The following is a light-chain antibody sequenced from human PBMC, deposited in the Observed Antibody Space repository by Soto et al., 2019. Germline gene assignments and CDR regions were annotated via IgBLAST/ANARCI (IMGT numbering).Light chain of an antibody. V-gene: IGKV2D-29*02. Sequence: DVLVPQPPLSLSVAPGQPASISCPSSQSLLHITGETFLFWYLQKPGQSPQLLIYEVSTRVSGVPDRFSGSGSGTDFTLEISRVETDDVGIYYCMQSTQLPPTFGQGTRLAIK. J-gene: IGKJ5*01. CDR2: EVS. CDR3: MQSTQLPPT. CDR1: QSLLHITGETF.